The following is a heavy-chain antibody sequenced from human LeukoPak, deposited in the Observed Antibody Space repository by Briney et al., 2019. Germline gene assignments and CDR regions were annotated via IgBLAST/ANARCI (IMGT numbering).Heavy chain of an antibody. CDR3: AKEELRFLEWFPSPFDY. Sequence: GGSLRLSCAASGFTFSIYWMHWVRQALGKGLVWVSRINSDGSSTSYADSVKGRFTISRDNAKNTLYLQMNSLRAEDTAVYYCAKEELRFLEWFPSPFDYWGQGTLVTVSS. J-gene: IGHJ4*02. D-gene: IGHD3-3*01. V-gene: IGHV3-74*01. CDR2: INSDGSST. CDR1: GFTFSIYW.